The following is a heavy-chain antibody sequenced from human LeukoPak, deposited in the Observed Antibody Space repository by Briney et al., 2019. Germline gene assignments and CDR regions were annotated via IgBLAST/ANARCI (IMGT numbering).Heavy chain of an antibody. CDR2: ISGSGGST. J-gene: IGHJ4*02. CDR1: GFTFSSYA. D-gene: IGHD5-24*01. V-gene: IGHV3-23*01. Sequence: PGGSLRLSCAASGFTFSSYAMGWVRQAPGKGLEWVSAISGSGGSTFYADSVKGRFTISRDNSQNTLYLQINSLRAEDTAVYYCARERIGDGYNYAYWGQGTLVTVSS. CDR3: ARERIGDGYNYAY.